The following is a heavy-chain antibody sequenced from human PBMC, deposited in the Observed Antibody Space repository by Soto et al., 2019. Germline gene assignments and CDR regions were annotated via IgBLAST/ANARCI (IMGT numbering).Heavy chain of an antibody. CDR1: GASVSSYY. D-gene: IGHD3-10*01. J-gene: IGHJ4*02. Sequence: QVRLHESGPGLVKPSETLSLTCSVSGASVSSYYWRWFRQPVGKGLEWIGRIHSSGNVNYNPSLESRVTMSLDTSKNQFSLRLSSLTAADTALYLCARDVGKNYWGQGIRVAVSS. V-gene: IGHV4-4*07. CDR2: IHSSGNV. CDR3: ARDVGKNY.